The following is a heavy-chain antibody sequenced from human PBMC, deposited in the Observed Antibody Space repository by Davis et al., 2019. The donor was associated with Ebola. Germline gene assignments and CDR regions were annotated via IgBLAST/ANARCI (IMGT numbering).Heavy chain of an antibody. CDR3: ARGGVVPAAILGYDP. J-gene: IGHJ5*02. Sequence: ASVKVSCQASGYTFTSYGISWVRQAPGQGLEWMGWISAYNRNTNYAQKLQGRVTMTRDTSISTAYMELGRLRSDDTAGYYRARGGVVPAAILGYDPWGQGTLVTVSS. D-gene: IGHD2-2*02. V-gene: IGHV1-18*01. CDR2: ISAYNRNT. CDR1: GYTFTSYG.